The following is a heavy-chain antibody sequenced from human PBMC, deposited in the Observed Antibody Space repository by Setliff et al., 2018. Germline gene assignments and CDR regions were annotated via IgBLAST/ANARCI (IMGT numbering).Heavy chain of an antibody. V-gene: IGHV4-38-2*01. Sequence: LSLTCAVSGYSISSGYCWGWIRQAPGKGLEWIASIYRSGSTYYNPSLKSRVTISVDTSKNQFPLKLSSVTAADTAVYYCARVRYVFWSGSIDYWGQGTLVTVSS. J-gene: IGHJ4*02. D-gene: IGHD3-3*01. CDR2: IYRSGST. CDR3: ARVRYVFWSGSIDY. CDR1: GYSISSGYC.